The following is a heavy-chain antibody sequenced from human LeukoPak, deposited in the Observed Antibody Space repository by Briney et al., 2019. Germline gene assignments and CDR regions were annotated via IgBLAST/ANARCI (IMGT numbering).Heavy chain of an antibody. D-gene: IGHD6-13*01. CDR3: ARFSSIAAAFDY. Sequence: PSETLSLTCAVSGGSISSSNWWSWVRQPPGKGLEWIGEIYHSGSTNYNPSLKSRVTMSVDTSKNQFSLKLSSVTAADTAVYYCARFSSIAAAFDYWGQGTLVTVSS. V-gene: IGHV4-4*02. J-gene: IGHJ4*02. CDR1: GGSISSSNW. CDR2: IYHSGST.